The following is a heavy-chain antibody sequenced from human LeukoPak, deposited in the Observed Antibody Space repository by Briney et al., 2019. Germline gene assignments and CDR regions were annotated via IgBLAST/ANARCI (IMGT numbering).Heavy chain of an antibody. V-gene: IGHV6-1*01. CDR2: TYYKSKWYS. CDR3: ARGDYYDAFDI. D-gene: IGHD1-26*01. Sequence: PSQTLSLTCAISGDSVSSNAAAWNWIRQSSSRGLELLGRTYYKSKWYSDYAVSVKSRITINPDTSKNQFSLQLNSVTPEDTAVYYCARGDYYDAFDIWGQGTLVSVSS. J-gene: IGHJ3*02. CDR1: GDSVSSNAAA.